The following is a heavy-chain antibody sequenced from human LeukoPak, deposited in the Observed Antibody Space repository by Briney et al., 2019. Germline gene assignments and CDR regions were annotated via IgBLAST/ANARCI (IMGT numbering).Heavy chain of an antibody. V-gene: IGHV3-23*01. Sequence: GESLRLSCVVSGFTFSTYAMSWVRQAPGKGLEWVAFISGSGRNTYYADSVKGRFTISRDNSKNTLYLQMNSLRVEDTAVYYCARGEYYYDGGYWGQGTLVTVSS. CDR3: ARGEYYYDGGY. D-gene: IGHD3-22*01. J-gene: IGHJ4*02. CDR2: ISGSGRNT. CDR1: GFTFSTYA.